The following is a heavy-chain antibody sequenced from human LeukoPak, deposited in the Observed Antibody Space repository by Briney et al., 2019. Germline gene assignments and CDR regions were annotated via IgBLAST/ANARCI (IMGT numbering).Heavy chain of an antibody. CDR1: GFTFSSYW. J-gene: IGHJ4*02. CDR2: IKQDGSEK. D-gene: IGHD3-22*01. V-gene: IGHV3-7*01. Sequence: GGSLRLSCAASGFTFSSYWMSWVCQAPGKGLEWVANIKQDGSEKYYVDSVKGRFTISRDNAKNSLYLQMNSLRAEDTAVYYCARGEYYYDSSGYYFDYWGQGTLVTVSS. CDR3: ARGEYYYDSSGYYFDY.